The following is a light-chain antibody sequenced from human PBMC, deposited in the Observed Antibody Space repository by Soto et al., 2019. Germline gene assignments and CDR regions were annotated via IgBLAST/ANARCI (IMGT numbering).Light chain of an antibody. CDR3: SSYTSSSTSVV. Sequence: QSVLTQPASVSGSPGQSITISCTGTSSDVGGYNYVSWYQQHPGNAPKLMIYEVSNRPSGVSNRFSGSKSANMASLTISGLQAEDEADYYCSSYTSSSTSVVFGGGTQLTVL. J-gene: IGLJ2*01. CDR2: EVS. CDR1: SSDVGGYNY. V-gene: IGLV2-14*01.